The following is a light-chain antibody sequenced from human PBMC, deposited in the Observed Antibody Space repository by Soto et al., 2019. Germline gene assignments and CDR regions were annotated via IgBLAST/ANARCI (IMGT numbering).Light chain of an antibody. Sequence: EIVMTQSPGTLSVSPGERATLSCRASQSVSSNLAWYQQKPGQAPRLLIYSASTRATGIPARFSGSGSGTEFTLTISSLQSEDFAVYYCQQYNNWPRTFGQGTKVEIK. CDR2: SAS. V-gene: IGKV3-15*01. J-gene: IGKJ1*01. CDR1: QSVSSN. CDR3: QQYNNWPRT.